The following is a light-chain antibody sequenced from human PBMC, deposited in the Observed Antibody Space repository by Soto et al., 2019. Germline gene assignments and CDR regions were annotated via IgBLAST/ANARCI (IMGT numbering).Light chain of an antibody. Sequence: DIQLTQSPSSLSASVGDTVTITCRAGQTVKNYLNWYQLKPGKVPKLLIYAASSLQNGVPARFVGGASGTDFTLTIITLQPEDFATYYCQQSYSDRQTFGQATKLEI. CDR1: QTVKNY. CDR2: AAS. CDR3: QQSYSDRQT. J-gene: IGKJ2*01. V-gene: IGKV1-39*01.